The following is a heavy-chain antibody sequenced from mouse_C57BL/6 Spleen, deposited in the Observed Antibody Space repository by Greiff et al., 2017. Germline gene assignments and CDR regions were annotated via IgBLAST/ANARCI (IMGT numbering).Heavy chain of an antibody. V-gene: IGHV5-17*01. CDR1: GFTFSDYG. CDR3: ARPDYYDYGDYAMDY. CDR2: ISSGSSTI. J-gene: IGHJ4*01. D-gene: IGHD2-4*01. Sequence: EVHLVESGGGLVKPGGSLKLSCAASGFTFSDYGMHWVRQAPEKGLEWVAYISSGSSTIYYADTVKGRFTISRDNAKNTLFLQMTSLRSEDTAMYYCARPDYYDYGDYAMDYWGQGTSVTVSS.